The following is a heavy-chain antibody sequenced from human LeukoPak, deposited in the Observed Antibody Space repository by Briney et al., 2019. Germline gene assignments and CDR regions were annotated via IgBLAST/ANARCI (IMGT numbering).Heavy chain of an antibody. V-gene: IGHV3-7*01. CDR2: IKQDGSEK. CDR3: ARGYYGSGNYFDY. Sequence: GGSLRLSCAASGFTFSSYWMSWVRQAPGKGLEWVANIKQDGSEKYYVDSVKGRFTISRDNAKNSLYLQMNSLRAEDTAVYYCARGYYGSGNYFDYWGQGTLVTVSS. D-gene: IGHD3-10*01. J-gene: IGHJ4*02. CDR1: GFTFSSYW.